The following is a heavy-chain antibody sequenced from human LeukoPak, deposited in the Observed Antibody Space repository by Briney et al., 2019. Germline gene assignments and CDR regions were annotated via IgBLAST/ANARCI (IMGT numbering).Heavy chain of an antibody. CDR2: IYYSGST. D-gene: IGHD5-12*01. J-gene: IGHJ4*02. CDR1: GGSISSGGYS. Sequence: SETLSLTCTVSGGSISSGGYSWRWLRQHPGKGLSWIGYIYYSGSTYYNPSLKSRVTISVDTSKNQFSLKLSSVTAADTAVYYCAREASGYPVSYFDYWGQGTLVTVSS. CDR3: AREASGYPVSYFDY. V-gene: IGHV4-31*03.